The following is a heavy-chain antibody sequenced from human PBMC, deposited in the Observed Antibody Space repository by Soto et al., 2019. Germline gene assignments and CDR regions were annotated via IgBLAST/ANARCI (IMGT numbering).Heavy chain of an antibody. CDR3: ARGRRLNWFDP. J-gene: IGHJ5*02. CDR1: GGSFSGYY. Sequence: QVQLQQWGAGLLKPSETLSLTCAVYGGSFSGYYWSWIRQPPGKGLEWIGEINHSGSTNYNPSLTSRVTTSVDTSQNPFSLKLSSVTAANTAVYYCARGRRLNWFDPWGQGTLVTVSS. CDR2: INHSGST. V-gene: IGHV4-34*01.